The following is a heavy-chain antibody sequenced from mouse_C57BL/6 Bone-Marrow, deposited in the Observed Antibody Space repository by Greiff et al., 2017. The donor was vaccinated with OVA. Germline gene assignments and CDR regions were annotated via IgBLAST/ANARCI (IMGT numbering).Heavy chain of an antibody. D-gene: IGHD3-1*01. CDR3: AEGGSSSVYGYFDV. J-gene: IGHJ1*03. Sequence: QVHVKQPGAELVKPGASVKMSCKASGYTFTSYWITWVKQRPGQGLEWIGDIYPGSGSTNYNEKFKGKATLTVDTSSSTAYMQLSSLTSEDSAVYYCAEGGSSSVYGYFDVWGTGTTVTVSS. CDR2: IYPGSGST. CDR1: GYTFTSYW. V-gene: IGHV1-55*01.